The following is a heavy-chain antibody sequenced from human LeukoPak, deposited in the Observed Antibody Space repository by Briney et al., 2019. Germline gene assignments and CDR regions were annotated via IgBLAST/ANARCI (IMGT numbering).Heavy chain of an antibody. V-gene: IGHV4-61*01. J-gene: IGHJ4*02. CDR1: GGSVSSGSYY. Sequence: PSETLSLTCTVSGGSVSSGSYYWSWIRQPPGKGLEWIGYIYYSGGTNYNPSLKSRVTISVDTSKNQFSLKLSSVTAADTAVHYCARVDTAMAGDYWGQGTLVTVSS. CDR2: IYYSGGT. CDR3: ARVDTAMAGDY. D-gene: IGHD5-18*01.